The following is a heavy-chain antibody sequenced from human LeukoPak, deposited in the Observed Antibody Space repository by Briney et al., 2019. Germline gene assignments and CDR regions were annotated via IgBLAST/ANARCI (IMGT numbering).Heavy chain of an antibody. J-gene: IGHJ5*02. Sequence: ASVKVSCKASGYTFTSYYMHWVRQAPGQGLEWMGIINPSGGSTSYAQKFQGRVTITADESTSTAYMELSSLRSEDTAVYYCARDGRQQLANWFDPWGQGTLVTVSS. CDR2: INPSGGST. CDR3: ARDGRQQLANWFDP. D-gene: IGHD6-13*01. CDR1: GYTFTSYY. V-gene: IGHV1-46*01.